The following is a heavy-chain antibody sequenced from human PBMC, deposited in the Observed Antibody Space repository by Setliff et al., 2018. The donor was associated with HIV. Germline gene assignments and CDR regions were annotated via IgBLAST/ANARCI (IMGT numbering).Heavy chain of an antibody. J-gene: IGHJ4*02. Sequence: SVKVSCKASGYTFIDYFIHWVRQAPGQGPEWMGWISPYDLSERTSQRFRGRVTMTRDTSINAAYLDLSGLTSDDTAVYYRARQFSNSFDSWGQGTLVTVSS. D-gene: IGHD7-27*01. CDR1: GYTFIDYF. CDR3: ARQFSNSFDS. V-gene: IGHV1-2*02. CDR2: ISPYDLSE.